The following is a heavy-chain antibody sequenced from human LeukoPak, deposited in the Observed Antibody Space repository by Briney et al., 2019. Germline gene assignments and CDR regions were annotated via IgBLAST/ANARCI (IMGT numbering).Heavy chain of an antibody. V-gene: IGHV3-53*01. CDR1: GFTVSSNY. CDR2: IYSGGST. D-gene: IGHD3-22*01. J-gene: IGHJ4*02. Sequence: PGESLRPSCAASGFTVSSNYMSWVRQAPGKGLEWVSVIYSGGSTYYADSVKGRFTISRDNPKNTLYLQMNSLRAEDTAVYFCAKRGVVIRVILVGFHKEAYYFDSWGQGALVTVSS. CDR3: AKRGVVIRVILVGFHKEAYYFDS.